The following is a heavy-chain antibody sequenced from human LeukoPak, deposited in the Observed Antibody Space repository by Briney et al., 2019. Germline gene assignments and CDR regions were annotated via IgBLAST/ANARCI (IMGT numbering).Heavy chain of an antibody. CDR1: GFTFSSYA. CDR3: ARLGRPAAFDS. V-gene: IGHV4-34*01. Sequence: GSLRLSCAASGFTFSSYAMSWVRQPPGKGLEWIGEINHSGSTNYNPSLKSRVTISVDTSKNQFSLKLTSVTAADTALYHCARLGRPAAFDSWGQRTMVTVSS. J-gene: IGHJ3*02. CDR2: INHSGST. D-gene: IGHD3-16*01.